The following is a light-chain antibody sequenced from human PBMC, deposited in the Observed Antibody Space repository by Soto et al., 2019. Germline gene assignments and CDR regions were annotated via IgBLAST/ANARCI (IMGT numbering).Light chain of an antibody. J-gene: IGLJ2*01. CDR3: SSYTSTTRVV. CDR2: DVS. V-gene: IGLV2-14*01. CDR1: SSDVGGYNY. Sequence: QSALTQPASVSGSPGQSITISCTGTSSDVGGYNYVSWYQQHPGNAPKLIIYDVSDRPSGVSNRFSGSKSGNTASLTISGLQAEDEAEYYCSSYTSTTRVVFGGGTKLTVL.